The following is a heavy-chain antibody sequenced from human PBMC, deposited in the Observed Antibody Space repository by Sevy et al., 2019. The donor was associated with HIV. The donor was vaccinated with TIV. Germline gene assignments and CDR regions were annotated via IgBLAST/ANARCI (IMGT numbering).Heavy chain of an antibody. V-gene: IGHV3-23*01. D-gene: IGHD2-8*01. J-gene: IGHJ4*02. Sequence: GGSLRLSCAASGFTFSKYSMSRVRQPPGKWLEWVSTLSFGCGEINYADSVKGRFTISRDNSKSSVYLQMNNLRPEDTAVYYCAREGCTKPHDYWGQGTLVTVSS. CDR3: AREGCTKPHDY. CDR2: LSFGCGEI. CDR1: GFTFSKYS.